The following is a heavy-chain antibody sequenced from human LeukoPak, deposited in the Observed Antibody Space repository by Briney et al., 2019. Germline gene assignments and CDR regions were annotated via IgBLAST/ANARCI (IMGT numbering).Heavy chain of an antibody. J-gene: IGHJ6*02. Sequence: SETLSLTCTVSDGSISSYYWSWIRQPPGKGLEWIGYIYYSGSTNYNPSLKSRVTISVDTSKNQFSLKLSSVTAADTAVYYCARGPLSSSSYGMDVWGQGTTVTVSS. V-gene: IGHV4-59*01. CDR1: DGSISSYY. CDR3: ARGPLSSSSYGMDV. D-gene: IGHD6-13*01. CDR2: IYYSGST.